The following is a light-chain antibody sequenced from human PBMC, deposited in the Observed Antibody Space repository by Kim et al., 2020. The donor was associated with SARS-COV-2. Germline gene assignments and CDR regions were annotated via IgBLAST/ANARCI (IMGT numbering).Light chain of an antibody. Sequence: PPGERPPLSARASQGVTVSLAWYQRNPGQAPGLLFYVASNGATGVPARFIGIGSGTDFPLTISSLGPEDFALYYCQQRGNWPPLTFGGGTKVDIK. CDR3: QQRGNWPPLT. V-gene: IGKV3-11*01. CDR1: QGVTVS. CDR2: VAS. J-gene: IGKJ4*01.